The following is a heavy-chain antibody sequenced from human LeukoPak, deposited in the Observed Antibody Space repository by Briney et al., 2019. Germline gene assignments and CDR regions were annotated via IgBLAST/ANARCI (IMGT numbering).Heavy chain of an antibody. CDR2: IIPIFGTA. V-gene: IGHV1-69*13. J-gene: IGHJ4*02. CDR1: GGTFSSYA. D-gene: IGHD6-13*01. CDR3: ARGEAEYSSSWDYFDY. Sequence: SVKVSCKASGGTFSSYAISWVRQAPGQGLEWMGGIIPIFGTANYAQKFQGRVTITADESTSTAYMELSSLRSEDTAVYYCARGEAEYSSSWDYFDYWGQGTLVAVSS.